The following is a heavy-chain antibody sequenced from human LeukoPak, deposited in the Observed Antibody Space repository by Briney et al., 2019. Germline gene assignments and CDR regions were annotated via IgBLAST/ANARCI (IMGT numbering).Heavy chain of an antibody. V-gene: IGHV3-30*02. CDR3: AKTLRELSGGAFDI. D-gene: IGHD1-26*01. Sequence: PGGSLRLSCAASGFTFSTYWLSWVRQAPGKGLEWVAFIRYDGSNKYYADSVKGRFTISRDNSKNTLYLQMNSLRAEDTAVYYCAKTLRELSGGAFDIWGQGTMVTVSS. CDR1: GFTFSTYW. J-gene: IGHJ3*02. CDR2: IRYDGSNK.